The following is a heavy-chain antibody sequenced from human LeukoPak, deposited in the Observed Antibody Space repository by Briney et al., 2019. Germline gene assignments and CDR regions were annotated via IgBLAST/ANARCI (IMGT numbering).Heavy chain of an antibody. D-gene: IGHD3-22*01. V-gene: IGHV3-23*01. Sequence: GGSLRLSCAASGFTFTTYGMHWVRQAPGKGLEWVSTISGSGGNTYYADSVKGRFTISRDNSKNTLYLQMNSLRAEDTAVYYCAKGRITMIVVVITYFDYWGQGTLVTVSS. CDR3: AKGRITMIVVVITYFDY. CDR1: GFTFTTYG. J-gene: IGHJ4*02. CDR2: ISGSGGNT.